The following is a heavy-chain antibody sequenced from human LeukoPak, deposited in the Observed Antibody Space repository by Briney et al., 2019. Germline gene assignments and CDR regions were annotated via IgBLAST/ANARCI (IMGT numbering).Heavy chain of an antibody. J-gene: IGHJ3*02. CDR2: IIPIFGTA. Sequence: GASVKVSCKASGGTFSSYAISWVRQAPGQGLEWMEGIIPIFGTANYAQKFQGRVTITTDESTSTAYMELSSLRSEDTAVYYCARALLVGRRYCSSTSCPPWGAFDIWGQGTMVTVSS. CDR1: GGTFSSYA. D-gene: IGHD2-2*01. V-gene: IGHV1-69*05. CDR3: ARALLVGRRYCSSTSCPPWGAFDI.